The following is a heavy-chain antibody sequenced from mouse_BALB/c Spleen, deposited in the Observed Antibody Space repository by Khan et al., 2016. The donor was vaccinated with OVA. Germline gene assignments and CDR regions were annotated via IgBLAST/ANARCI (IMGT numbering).Heavy chain of an antibody. CDR2: ISSGGSLT. V-gene: IGHV5-9-3*01. CDR1: GFTFSSYA. J-gene: IGHJ2*01. CDR3: VRVYFGYFDC. D-gene: IGHD2-1*01. Sequence: EVELVESGGGLVKPGGSLKVSCAASGFTFSSYAMSWVRQTPEKRLEWVATISSGGSLTYYPDSVQGRFTISGDNGKNTLYLPMSSLRSEDTAMYYCVRVYFGYFDCWGQGTTLTVSS.